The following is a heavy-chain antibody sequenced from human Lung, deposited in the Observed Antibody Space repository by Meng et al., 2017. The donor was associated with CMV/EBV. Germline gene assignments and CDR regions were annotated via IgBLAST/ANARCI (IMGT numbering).Heavy chain of an antibody. CDR2: INHSGST. CDR3: ARRGDHIVVVPAAISTRKQGYGMDV. CDR1: GGSFSGYY. V-gene: IGHV4-34*01. J-gene: IGHJ6*02. D-gene: IGHD2-2*01. Sequence: SXTXSLXCAVYGGSFSGYYWSWIRQPPGKGLEWIGEINHSGSTNYNPSLKSRVTISVDTSKNQFSLKLSSVTAADTAVYYCARRGDHIVVVPAAISTRKQGYGMDVWXQGTXVNGAS.